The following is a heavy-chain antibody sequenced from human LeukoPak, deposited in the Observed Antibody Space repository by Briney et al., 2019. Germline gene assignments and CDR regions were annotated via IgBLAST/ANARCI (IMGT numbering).Heavy chain of an antibody. D-gene: IGHD3-10*01. CDR3: AVALSGSYVYYHTMDV. CDR2: INTDGSST. CDR1: GFTFSGYR. J-gene: IGHJ6*02. Sequence: GALRLSCAASGFTFSGYRMHWVRQAPGKGLVRVSRINTDGSSTSYADSVEGRFTISRDNAKNSLFLQMNNLGAEDTAVYYCAVALSGSYVYYHTMDVWGQGTTVTVSS. V-gene: IGHV3-74*01.